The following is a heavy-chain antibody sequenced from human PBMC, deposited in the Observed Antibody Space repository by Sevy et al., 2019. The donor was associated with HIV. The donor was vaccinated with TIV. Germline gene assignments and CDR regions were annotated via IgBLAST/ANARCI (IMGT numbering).Heavy chain of an antibody. CDR1: GFSFDSYG. Sequence: GGSLRLSCAVSGFSFDSYGMTWVRQAPGKGLEWVSGISGSGTRTYYVDSVKGRFSISRDNSKNRLYLQMNSLRSEDQVIVYWAKGGGGHYDPDEIGYYFYYYNMDVWGKGTTVTVSS. CDR3: AKGGGGHYDPDEIGYYFYYYNMDV. D-gene: IGHD3-22*01. V-gene: IGHV3-23*01. CDR2: ISGSGTRT. J-gene: IGHJ6*03.